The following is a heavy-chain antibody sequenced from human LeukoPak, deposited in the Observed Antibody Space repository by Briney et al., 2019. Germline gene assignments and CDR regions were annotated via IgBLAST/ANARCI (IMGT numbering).Heavy chain of an antibody. CDR1: GFTFSSYG. D-gene: IGHD3-22*01. CDR2: ISHDGSNE. CDR3: ARSYDSSGYYSFDC. Sequence: PGRSLRLSCAASGFTFSSYGTHWVRQPPGKGLEWVAVISHDGSNEYYADSVKGRFTISRDNSKNTLSLQMNSLRGDDTAVYYCARSYDSSGYYSFDCWGQGTLVTVSS. J-gene: IGHJ4*02. V-gene: IGHV3-30*03.